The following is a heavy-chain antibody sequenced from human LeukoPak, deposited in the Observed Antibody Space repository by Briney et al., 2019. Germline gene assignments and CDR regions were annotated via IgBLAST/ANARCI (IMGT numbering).Heavy chain of an antibody. V-gene: IGHV4-30-2*01. CDR1: GGSISSGGYY. CDR3: ARYLPYSSSWYERGGYYYYYMDV. J-gene: IGHJ6*03. D-gene: IGHD6-13*01. Sequence: SQTVSLTCTVSGGSISSGGYYWSWIRQPPGKGLEWIGYIYHSGSTYYNPSLKSRVTISVDRSKNQFSLKLSSVTAADTAVYYCARYLPYSSSWYERGGYYYYYMDVWGKGTTVIVSS. CDR2: IYHSGST.